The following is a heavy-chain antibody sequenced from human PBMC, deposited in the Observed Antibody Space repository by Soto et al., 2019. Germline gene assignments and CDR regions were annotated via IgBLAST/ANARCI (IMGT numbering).Heavy chain of an antibody. CDR2: IIPILGIA. CDR1: GGTFSSYT. CDR3: ARDRQSGYSSGWYWFDP. D-gene: IGHD6-19*01. Sequence: QVQLVQSGAEVKKPGSSVKVSCKASGGTFSSYTISWVRQAPGQGLEWMGRIIPILGIANYAQKFQGRVTITAXXSXSXXYLELSSLGSEDTAVYYCARDRQSGYSSGWYWFDPWGQGTLVTVSS. J-gene: IGHJ5*02. V-gene: IGHV1-69*08.